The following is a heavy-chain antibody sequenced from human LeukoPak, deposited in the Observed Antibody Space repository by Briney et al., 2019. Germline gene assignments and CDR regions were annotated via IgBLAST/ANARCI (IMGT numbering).Heavy chain of an antibody. V-gene: IGHV4-39*07. J-gene: IGHJ4*02. D-gene: IGHD3-22*01. CDR3: ASYYYDSSGYTAYYFDY. Sequence: SETLSLTCTVSGGSISSSSYYWGWIRQPPGKGLEWIGSIYYSGSTYYNPSLKSRVTISVDTSKNQFSLKLSSVTAADTAVYYCASYYYDSSGYTAYYFDYWGQGTLVTVSS. CDR1: GGSISSSSYY. CDR2: IYYSGST.